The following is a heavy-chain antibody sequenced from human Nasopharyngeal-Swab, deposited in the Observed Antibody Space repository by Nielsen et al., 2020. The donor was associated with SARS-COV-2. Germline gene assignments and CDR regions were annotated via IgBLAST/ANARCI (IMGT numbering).Heavy chain of an antibody. CDR3: ARVFYGSVNSRWHFDL. CDR2: TRNKANTFTT. V-gene: IGHV3-72*01. D-gene: IGHD3-10*01. Sequence: GESLKISCAASGFTFSDHYMDWVRQAPGKGLEWVGRTRNKANTFTTEYAASVKGRFTVSRDDSQKSLYLQMNSLKTEDTAVYYRARVFYGSVNSRWHFDLWGRGTLVTVSS. J-gene: IGHJ2*01. CDR1: GFTFSDHY.